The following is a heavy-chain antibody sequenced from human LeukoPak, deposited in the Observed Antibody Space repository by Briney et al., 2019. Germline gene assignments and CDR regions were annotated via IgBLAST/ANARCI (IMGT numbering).Heavy chain of an antibody. CDR1: GFTFSSYA. CDR2: ISGSGGST. Sequence: GGSLRLSCAASGFTFSSYAMSWVRQAPRKGLGWVSAISGSGGSTYYADSAKGRFTISRDNSKNTLYLQMNSLRAEDTAVYHCAKDLGYYYGSGNYWCYFDYWGQGTLVTVSS. CDR3: AKDLGYYYGSGNYWCYFDY. J-gene: IGHJ4*02. V-gene: IGHV3-23*01. D-gene: IGHD3-10*01.